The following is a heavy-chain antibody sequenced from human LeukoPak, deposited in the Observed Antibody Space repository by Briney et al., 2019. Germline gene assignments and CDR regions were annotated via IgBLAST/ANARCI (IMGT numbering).Heavy chain of an antibody. V-gene: IGHV1-46*01. CDR1: GYTFTNYY. D-gene: IGHD6-6*01. J-gene: IGHJ4*02. CDR3: ARGLYSSSDY. CDR2: INPNGSST. Sequence: ASVKVSCKASGYTFTNYYMHWVRQAPGQGLEWTGIINPNGSSTSYAQNFQGRVTMTRDTSTTTVYMELSSLRSEDTAVYYCARGLYSSSDYWGQGTLVTVSS.